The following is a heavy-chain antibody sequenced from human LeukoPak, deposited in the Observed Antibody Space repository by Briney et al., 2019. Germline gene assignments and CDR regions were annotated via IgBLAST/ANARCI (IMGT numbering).Heavy chain of an antibody. D-gene: IGHD2-15*01. J-gene: IGHJ5*02. CDR1: GYTFTSYG. V-gene: IGHV1-18*01. CDR3: ARAHEGIGYCSGGSCGSNWFDP. CDR2: ISAYNGNT. Sequence: ASVKVSCKASGYTFTSYGISWVRQAPGQGLEWMGWISAYNGNTNYAQKLQGRVTMTTDTSTSIAYMELRSLRSDDTAVYYCARAHEGIGYCSGGSCGSNWFDPWGQGTLVTVSS.